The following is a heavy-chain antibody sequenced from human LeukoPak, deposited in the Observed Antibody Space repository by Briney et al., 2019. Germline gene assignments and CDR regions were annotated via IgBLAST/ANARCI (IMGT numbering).Heavy chain of an antibody. CDR3: ARDKGSSWSDAFDI. J-gene: IGHJ3*02. D-gene: IGHD6-13*01. CDR2: ITGSSSNI. CDR1: GFTFSTYS. Sequence: GGSLRLSCAASGFTFSTYSMNWVRQAPGKGLEWVSSITGSSSNIYYADSVKGRFTISRDNAKNSLYLQMNSLRADDTAVYYCARDKGSSWSDAFDIWGQGTMVTVSS. V-gene: IGHV3-21*04.